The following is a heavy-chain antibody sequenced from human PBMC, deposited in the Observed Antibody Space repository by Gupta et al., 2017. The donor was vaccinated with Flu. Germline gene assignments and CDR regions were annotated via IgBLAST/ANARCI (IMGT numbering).Heavy chain of an antibody. D-gene: IGHD3/OR15-3a*01. CDR3: AREKGLGPTWYFDL. V-gene: IGHV3-21*01. CDR1: GFTFNSYS. CDR2: ISSSSSYR. Sequence: VQLVESGGGLVKPGGSLRLSCAASGFTFNSYSMNWVRQAPGKGLEWVSSISSSSSYRYYADSVKGRFTISRDNAKNSLYLQVNSLRAEDTAVYYCAREKGLGPTWYFDLWGRGTLVTVSS. J-gene: IGHJ2*01.